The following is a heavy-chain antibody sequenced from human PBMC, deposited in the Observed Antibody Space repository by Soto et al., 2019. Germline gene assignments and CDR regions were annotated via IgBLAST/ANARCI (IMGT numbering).Heavy chain of an antibody. Sequence: QLQLQESGPGLVKASETLSLTCTVSGGSITRNNHFWGWIRQSPGKGLEWIGSIQYGGTTNYNRSLKSRVIMSAETSKNQFSLMMNSVTAADTAVYYCARLGSSGWYQGSYFDYWGQGTLVTVSS. CDR3: ARLGSSGWYQGSYFDY. J-gene: IGHJ4*02. CDR1: GGSITRNNHF. CDR2: IQYGGTT. V-gene: IGHV4-39*01. D-gene: IGHD6-19*01.